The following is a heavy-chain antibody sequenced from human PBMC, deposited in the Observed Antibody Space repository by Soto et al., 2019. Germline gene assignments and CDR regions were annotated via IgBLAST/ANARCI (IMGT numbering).Heavy chain of an antibody. V-gene: IGHV4-31*03. D-gene: IGHD4-17*01. J-gene: IGHJ2*01. Sequence: QVQLQESGPGLVKPSQTLSLTCTVSGGSISSGGYYWSWIRQHPGKGLEWIGYIYYSGSTYYNPSLKSRVNISXXTXKXXFSLKLSSVTAADTAVYYCARGYTYGDYGHWYFDLWGRGTLVTVSS. CDR3: ARGYTYGDYGHWYFDL. CDR1: GGSISSGGYY. CDR2: IYYSGST.